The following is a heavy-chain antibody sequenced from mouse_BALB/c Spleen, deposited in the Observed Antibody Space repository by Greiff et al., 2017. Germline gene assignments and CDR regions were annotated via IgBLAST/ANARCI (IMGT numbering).Heavy chain of an antibody. CDR1: GFTFNTNA. D-gene: IGHD2-1*01. CDR3: VNGNYVFDY. J-gene: IGHJ2*01. Sequence: EVKLVETGGGLVQPKGSLKLSCAASGFTFNTNAMNWVRQAPGKGLEWVARIRSKSNNYATYYADSVKDRFTISRDDSQSMLYLQMNNLKTEDTAMYYCVNGNYVFDYWGQGTTLTVSS. V-gene: IGHV10S3*01. CDR2: IRSKSNNYAT.